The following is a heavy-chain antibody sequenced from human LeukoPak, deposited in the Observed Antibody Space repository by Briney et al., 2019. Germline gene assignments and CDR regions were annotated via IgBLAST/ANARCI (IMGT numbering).Heavy chain of an antibody. CDR2: ISAYNGNT. CDR1: GYTFTSYG. J-gene: IGHJ4*02. CDR3: AREVGVDYYDSSGYVY. D-gene: IGHD3-22*01. Sequence: ASVKVSCKASGYTFTSYGISWVRQAPGQGLEWMGWISAYNGNTNYAQTLQGRVTMTTDTSTSTAYMELRSLRSDDTAVYYCAREVGVDYYDSSGYVYWGQGTLVTVSS. V-gene: IGHV1-18*01.